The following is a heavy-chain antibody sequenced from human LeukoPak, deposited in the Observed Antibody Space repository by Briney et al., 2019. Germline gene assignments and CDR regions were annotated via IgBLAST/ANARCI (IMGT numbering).Heavy chain of an antibody. CDR2: ISYAGSDK. CDR1: GFTFSSHG. V-gene: IGHV3-30*18. Sequence: GGSLRLSCAASGFTFSSHGIHWVRQAPGKGLEWVAVISYAGSDKYYADSVKGRFTISRDNSKNTLNLQMNSLRAEDTAVYYCAKSSSGGWYLLGDAFDIWGQGTMVTVSS. D-gene: IGHD6-19*01. J-gene: IGHJ3*02. CDR3: AKSSSGGWYLLGDAFDI.